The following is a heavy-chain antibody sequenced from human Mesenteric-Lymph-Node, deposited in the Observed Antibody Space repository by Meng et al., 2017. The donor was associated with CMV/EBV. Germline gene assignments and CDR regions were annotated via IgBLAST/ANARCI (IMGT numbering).Heavy chain of an antibody. CDR1: GFTFTYYA. D-gene: IGHD1-7*01. V-gene: IGHV3-30*04. J-gene: IGHJ6*02. CDR2: ISYDGSNT. Sequence: GSLKISCAASGFTFTYYAMHWVRQAPGKGLEWVAIISYDGSNTYYADSVKGRFTISRDNSKNTVHLQMNSLRAEDTAVYYCAGAYTGTTWINYYGMDVWGQGTMVTVSS. CDR3: AGAYTGTTWINYYGMDV.